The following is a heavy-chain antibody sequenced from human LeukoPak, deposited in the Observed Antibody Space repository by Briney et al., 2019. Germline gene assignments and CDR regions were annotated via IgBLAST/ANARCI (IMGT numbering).Heavy chain of an antibody. CDR3: ARNNGMDV. Sequence: GGSLRLSCAASGFTLSNHWMTWVRQVPGRGPEWVANVNRDGSETYYLDSVKGRFTISKDNAKNSLHLQMNSLRAEDTALYHCARNNGMDVWGQGTTVIVSS. CDR2: VNRDGSET. V-gene: IGHV3-7*03. CDR1: GFTLSNHW. J-gene: IGHJ6*02.